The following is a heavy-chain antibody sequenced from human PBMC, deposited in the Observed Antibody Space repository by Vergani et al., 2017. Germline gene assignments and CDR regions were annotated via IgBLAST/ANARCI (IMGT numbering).Heavy chain of an antibody. CDR2: ISTSGSTI. J-gene: IGHJ2*01. CDR1: GFTFSSYE. CDR3: ARDRGYDFWSGYYDPWYFDL. Sequence: EVQLVESGGGLVQPGRSLRLSCTASGFTFSSYEMNWVRQAPGKGLEWVSYISTSGSTIYYADSVKGRFTISRDNANNSLYLQMNSLRAEDTAVYYCARDRGYDFWSGYYDPWYFDLWGRGTLVTVSS. V-gene: IGHV3-48*03. D-gene: IGHD3-3*01.